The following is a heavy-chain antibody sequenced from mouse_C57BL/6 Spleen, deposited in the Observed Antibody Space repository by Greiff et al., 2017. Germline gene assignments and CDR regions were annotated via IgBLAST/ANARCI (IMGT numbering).Heavy chain of an antibody. Sequence: QVQLQQPGAELVKPGASVKLSCKASGYTFTSYWMHWVKQRPGRGLEWIGRIDPNSGGTKYNEKFKSKATLTVDKPSSTAYMELSSLTSEDSAVYYCARGRGRDYDYYYAMDYWGQGTSVTVSS. V-gene: IGHV1-72*01. J-gene: IGHJ4*01. CDR3: ARGRGRDYDYYYAMDY. CDR1: GYTFTSYW. CDR2: IDPNSGGT. D-gene: IGHD1-1*01.